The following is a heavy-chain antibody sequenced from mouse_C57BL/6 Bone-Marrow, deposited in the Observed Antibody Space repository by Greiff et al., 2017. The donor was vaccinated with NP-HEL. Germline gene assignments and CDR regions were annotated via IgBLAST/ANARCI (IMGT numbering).Heavy chain of an antibody. Sequence: QVQLQQSGTELVKPGASVKLSCKASGYTFTSYWMPWVKQRPGQGLEWIGNINPSNGGTNYNEKFKSKATLTVDKSSSTAYMQLSSLTYEDSAVYYCAYYYGSDWYFDVWGTGTTVTVSS. J-gene: IGHJ1*03. CDR3: AYYYGSDWYFDV. V-gene: IGHV1-53*01. CDR1: GYTFTSYW. CDR2: INPSNGGT. D-gene: IGHD1-1*01.